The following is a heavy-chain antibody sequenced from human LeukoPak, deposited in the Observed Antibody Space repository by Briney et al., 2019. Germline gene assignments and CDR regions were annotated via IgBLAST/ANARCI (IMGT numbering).Heavy chain of an antibody. J-gene: IGHJ4*02. CDR3: AKDSSNRGVRGVITY. V-gene: IGHV3-30*02. Sequence: GGSLRLSCAASGFTFSSYGMHWVRQAPGKGLEWVAFIRYDGSNKYYADSVKGRFTISRGNSKNTLYLQMNSLRAEDTAVYYCAKDSSNRGVRGVITYWGQGTLVTVSS. D-gene: IGHD3-10*01. CDR2: IRYDGSNK. CDR1: GFTFSSYG.